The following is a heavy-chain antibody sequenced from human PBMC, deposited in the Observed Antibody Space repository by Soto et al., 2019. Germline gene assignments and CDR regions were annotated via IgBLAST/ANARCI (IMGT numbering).Heavy chain of an antibody. Sequence: GGSLRLSCAASGFTFSLYSMIWVRQAPGKGLEWVSSISSSSSYIYSADSLKGRFTISRDNAKNSLYLQMNSLRVEDTAIYYCVRARATDSRPDYWGQGTLVTVSS. CDR3: VRARATDSRPDY. J-gene: IGHJ4*02. D-gene: IGHD3-22*01. CDR2: ISSSSSYI. CDR1: GFTFSLYS. V-gene: IGHV3-21*01.